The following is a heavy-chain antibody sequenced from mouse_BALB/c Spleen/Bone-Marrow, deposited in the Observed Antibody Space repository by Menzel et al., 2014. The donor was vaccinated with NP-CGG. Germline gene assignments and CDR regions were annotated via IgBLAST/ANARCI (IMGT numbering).Heavy chain of an antibody. Sequence: EVKLVESGGGLVKVGESLKLSCAASGFTFSTYYMPWVRQTPEKRLELVAAIYTNDGSTHYPDTVKGRFAISRDNAKNPLYLRMSSLKSEDTALYYCARRAFYALNYWGQGTSVTVSS. V-gene: IGHV5-6-2*01. CDR2: IYTNDGST. CDR3: ARRAFYALNY. J-gene: IGHJ4*01. CDR1: GFTFSTYY.